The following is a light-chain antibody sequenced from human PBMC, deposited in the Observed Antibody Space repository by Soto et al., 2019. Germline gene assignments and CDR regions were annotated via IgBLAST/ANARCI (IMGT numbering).Light chain of an antibody. V-gene: IGKV3-20*01. CDR2: GAS. J-gene: IGKJ1*01. Sequence: EIVLTQSPDTLSLSPGEGATLSCRASQSVSNHYLAWYQQKPGQAPRLLMYGASSRATGIPDRFSGGGSGTDFTLTLSRLEPEDFAVYYCQQYGSSPWTFGQGTKVEIK. CDR3: QQYGSSPWT. CDR1: QSVSNHY.